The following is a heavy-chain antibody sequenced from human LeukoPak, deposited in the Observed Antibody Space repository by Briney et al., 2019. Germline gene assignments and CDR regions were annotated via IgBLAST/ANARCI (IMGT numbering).Heavy chain of an antibody. Sequence: PSETLSLTCTVSGGSISSSSYYWGWIRQPPGKGLEWIGSFYSGSTYYNPSLKSRVTISVDTSKNQFSLKLSSVTAADTAVYYCARVRDGYNYWFDPWGQGTLVTVSS. CDR2: FYSGST. CDR3: ARVRDGYNYWFDP. D-gene: IGHD5-24*01. V-gene: IGHV4-39*01. J-gene: IGHJ5*02. CDR1: GGSISSSSYY.